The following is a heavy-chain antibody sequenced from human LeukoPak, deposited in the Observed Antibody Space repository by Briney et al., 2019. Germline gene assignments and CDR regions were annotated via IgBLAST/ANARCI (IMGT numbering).Heavy chain of an antibody. V-gene: IGHV4-61*02. Sequence: SETLSLTCTVSSGSISSGSYYWSWIRQPAGKGLEWIGRIYTSGSTNYNPSLKSRVTISVDTSKNQFSLKLSSVTAADTAVYYCAREGYGYEDYWGQGTLVTVSS. CDR2: IYTSGST. CDR1: SGSISSGSYY. CDR3: AREGYGYEDY. J-gene: IGHJ4*02. D-gene: IGHD5-18*01.